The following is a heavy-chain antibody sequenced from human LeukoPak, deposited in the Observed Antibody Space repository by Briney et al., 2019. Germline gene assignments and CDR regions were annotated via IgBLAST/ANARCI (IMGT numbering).Heavy chain of an antibody. CDR1: GFPFSSVG. CDR3: ARDPDYYDSRVVDF. CDR2: SSDPGHT. J-gene: IGHJ4*02. V-gene: IGHV3-21*01. Sequence: GGSLRLSCVASGFPFSSVGMTWVRQAPGKGLEWVSYSSDPGHTYYADSVRGRFTISRDNAKHSLYLQMDNLRTEDTAMYYCARDPDYYDSRVVDFWGQGTRVTVSS. D-gene: IGHD3-22*01.